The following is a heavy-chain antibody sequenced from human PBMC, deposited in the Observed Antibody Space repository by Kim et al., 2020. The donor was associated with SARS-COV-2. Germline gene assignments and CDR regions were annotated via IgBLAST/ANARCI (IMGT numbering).Heavy chain of an antibody. CDR3: AREPRSGTDYQDGALDI. Sequence: SETLSLTCIVSGGSISSYYCNWIRQPAGKGLEWIGRIYTSGSTNYNPSLKSRVTMSVDTSKNQFSLRLNSVTAADTAVYYCAREPRSGTDYQDGALDIWG. V-gene: IGHV4-4*07. CDR2: IYTSGST. J-gene: IGHJ3*02. D-gene: IGHD3-10*01. CDR1: GGSISSYY.